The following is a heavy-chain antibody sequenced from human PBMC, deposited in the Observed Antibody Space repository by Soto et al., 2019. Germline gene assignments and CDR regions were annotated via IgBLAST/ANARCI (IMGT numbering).Heavy chain of an antibody. V-gene: IGHV3-33*01. CDR2: ILYDGSNK. D-gene: IGHD1-7*01. CDR1: GFTFCSSG. Sequence: PGGSLRLSCATSGFTFCSSGMHWVRQAPGRGRGWVAGILYDGSNKYNSDSVKGRFTISRDKSKNTLYLQIDGLRAEGSPVYYCARDKRWCRWNYDDYWGHGTQVTDS. CDR3: ARDKRWCRWNYDDY. J-gene: IGHJ4*01.